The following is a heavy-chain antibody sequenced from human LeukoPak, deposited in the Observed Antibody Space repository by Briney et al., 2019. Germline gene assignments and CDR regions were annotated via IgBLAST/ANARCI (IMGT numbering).Heavy chain of an antibody. D-gene: IGHD3-10*01. CDR1: GGSISNNNYY. V-gene: IGHV4-39*01. CDR2: IYYSGTT. Sequence: SETLSLTCTVSGGSISNNNYYWGWIRQPPGKGLEWIGSIYYSGTTYYNPSLKSRVAISVDTSKNQFSLKLSSVTAADTAVYCCARWETYYYGSGSYYGDYWGQGTLVTVSS. CDR3: ARWETYYYGSGSYYGDY. J-gene: IGHJ4*02.